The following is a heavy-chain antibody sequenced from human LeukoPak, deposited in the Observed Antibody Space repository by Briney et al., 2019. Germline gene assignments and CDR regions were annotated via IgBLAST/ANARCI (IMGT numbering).Heavy chain of an antibody. Sequence: GGSLRLSFAASLFNFKTYSMNWVRQAPGGGLEWVSSISHSSTYINYAASVRGRFSVSRDNAKNSVYLQMNSLRAEDTAVYYCARTAYSYVGTGSTYSDYYYCGLDVWGQGTTVTVSS. V-gene: IGHV3-21*01. J-gene: IGHJ6*02. D-gene: IGHD3-10*02. CDR1: LFNFKTYS. CDR2: ISHSSTYI. CDR3: ARTAYSYVGTGSTYSDYYYCGLDV.